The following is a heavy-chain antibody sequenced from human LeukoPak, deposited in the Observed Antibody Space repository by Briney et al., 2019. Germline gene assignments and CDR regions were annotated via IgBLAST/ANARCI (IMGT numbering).Heavy chain of an antibody. CDR2: ISQSGSKT. V-gene: IGHV3-23*01. D-gene: IGHD2-15*01. CDR3: ARAGRMSWYDY. CDR1: GFIFSSYT. J-gene: IGHJ4*02. Sequence: GGSLRLSCVASGFIFSSYTMGWVRQAPGKGLDWVSDISQSGSKTYYADSVKGRFTISRDNSKNTLYLQMNSLRVDDTAVYYCARAGRMSWYDYWGQGTLVTVSS.